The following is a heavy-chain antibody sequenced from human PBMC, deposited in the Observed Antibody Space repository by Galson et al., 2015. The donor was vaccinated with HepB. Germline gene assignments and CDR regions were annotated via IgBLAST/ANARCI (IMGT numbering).Heavy chain of an antibody. CDR1: GFGFTNYA. D-gene: IGHD2-8*02. CDR2: ISERGADA. Sequence: SLRLSCATSGFGFTNYAFHWVRQTPDKGLESVALISERGADAYYANSVMGRFTISKDYSTTTIHLQMNSLRPEDTALYYCTRAYNTYWYSAFWGQCTLVTVSS. V-gene: IGHV3-30*03. J-gene: IGHJ1*01. CDR3: TRAYNTYWYSAF.